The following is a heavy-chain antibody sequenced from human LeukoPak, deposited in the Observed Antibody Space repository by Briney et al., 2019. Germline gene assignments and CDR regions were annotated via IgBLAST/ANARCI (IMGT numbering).Heavy chain of an antibody. D-gene: IGHD6-19*01. CDR3: AGERGEEYSSGWYKTNYFYN. CDR2: LYYMRGA. J-gene: IGHJ4*02. CDR1: GGSISGYY. Sequence: PSETLSLTCTVSGGSISGYYWNWSRQPPGKGVEWIGNLYYMRGAWYKSSLKSPVTTSVDTSRNEFSLKLSSVTGADTAVYYCAGERGEEYSSGWYKTNYFYNWGQGIRVTVSS. V-gene: IGHV4-59*12.